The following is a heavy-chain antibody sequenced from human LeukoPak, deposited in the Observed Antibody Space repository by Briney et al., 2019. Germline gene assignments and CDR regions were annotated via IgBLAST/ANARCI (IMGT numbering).Heavy chain of an antibody. J-gene: IGHJ4*02. CDR2: ISGSGGST. Sequence: AGGSLRLSCAASGFTFSSYAMSWVRQAPGKGLEWVSAISGSGGSTYYADSVRGRFTISRDNSKNTLYLQMNSLRAEDTAVYYCAKDPGGYFDYWGQGTLVTVPS. V-gene: IGHV3-23*01. CDR3: AKDPGGYFDY. D-gene: IGHD3-16*01. CDR1: GFTFSSYA.